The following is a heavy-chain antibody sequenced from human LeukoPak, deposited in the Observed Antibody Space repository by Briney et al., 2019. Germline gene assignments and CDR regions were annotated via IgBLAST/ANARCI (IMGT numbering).Heavy chain of an antibody. Sequence: GGSLRLSCAASGFTFSSYGMSWVRQAPGKGLEWVSGISGSGGTTYYADSVKGRFTISRDNSKNTLYLQMNSLRAEDTAVYYCAKDPVLGGYGGSYHNWFDPWGQGTLVTVSS. D-gene: IGHD1-26*01. V-gene: IGHV3-23*01. J-gene: IGHJ5*02. CDR1: GFTFSSYG. CDR2: ISGSGGTT. CDR3: AKDPVLGGYGGSYHNWFDP.